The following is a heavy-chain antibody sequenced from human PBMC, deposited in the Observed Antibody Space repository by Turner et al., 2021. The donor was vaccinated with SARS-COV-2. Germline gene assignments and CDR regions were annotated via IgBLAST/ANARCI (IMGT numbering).Heavy chain of an antibody. J-gene: IGHJ6*02. CDR2: IYYSGSA. D-gene: IGHD5-18*01. Sequence: QLQLQESGPGLVKPSETLSLTCTVSGCSISSSSYYWGCIRQPPGKGLEWIGNIYYSGSAYYNPSLKSRVTIAVDPSKNQFSLKLTSVTAADTAVYYCARLMDTAMDYYGTDVWGQGTTVTVSS. V-gene: IGHV4-39*01. CDR1: GCSISSSSYY. CDR3: ARLMDTAMDYYGTDV.